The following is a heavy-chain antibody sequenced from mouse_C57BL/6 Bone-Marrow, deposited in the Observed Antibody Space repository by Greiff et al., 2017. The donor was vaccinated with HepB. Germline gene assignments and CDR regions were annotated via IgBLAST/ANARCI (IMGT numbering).Heavy chain of an antibody. J-gene: IGHJ4*01. D-gene: IGHD2-2*01. Sequence: EVQLVASGGGLVQPGGSLKLSCAASGFTFSDYGMAWVRQAPRKGPEWVAFISNLAYSIYYADTVTGRFTISRENAKNTLYLEMSSLRSEDTAMYYCARRYGYDEGYAMDYWGQGTSVTVSS. V-gene: IGHV5-15*01. CDR2: ISNLAYSI. CDR3: ARRYGYDEGYAMDY. CDR1: GFTFSDYG.